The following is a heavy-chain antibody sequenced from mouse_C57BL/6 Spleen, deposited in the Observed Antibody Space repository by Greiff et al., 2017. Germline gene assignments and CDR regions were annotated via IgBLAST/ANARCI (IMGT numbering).Heavy chain of an antibody. CDR1: YTFTDYYM. Sequence: VQLQQSGPELVKPGASVKMSCKASGYTFTDYYMHWVKQKPGKGLEWIGEIYPGSGNTYYNVKFKGKATLTADTSSSTAYMQLSSLTSEDSAVYFCAREGLGRFAYWGQGTLVTVSA. V-gene: IGHV1-83*01. CDR3: REGLGRFAY. CDR2: YPGSGNTY. D-gene: IGHD3-3*01. J-gene: IGHJ3*01.